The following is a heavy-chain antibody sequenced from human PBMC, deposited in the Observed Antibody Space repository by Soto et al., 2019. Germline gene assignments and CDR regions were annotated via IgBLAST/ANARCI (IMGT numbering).Heavy chain of an antibody. CDR2: ISYDGSNK. Sequence: LRLSCAASGFTFSSYAMHWVRQAPGKGLEWVAVISYDGSNKYYADSVKGRFTISRDNSKNTLYLQMNSLRAEDTAVYYCARVRVRGTSNYYYYGMDVWGQGTTVTVSS. D-gene: IGHD3-10*01. J-gene: IGHJ6*02. V-gene: IGHV3-30-3*01. CDR1: GFTFSSYA. CDR3: ARVRVRGTSNYYYYGMDV.